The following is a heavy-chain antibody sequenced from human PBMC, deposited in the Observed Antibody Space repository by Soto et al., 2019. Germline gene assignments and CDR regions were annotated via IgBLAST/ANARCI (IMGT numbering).Heavy chain of an antibody. CDR1: GSTLRSFT. V-gene: IGHV3-21*01. CDR2: ISSNSAYI. Sequence: SRRPSCPPSGSTLRSFTMNWVRQAPGKGLEWVSTISSNSAYIYYTDALRGRFTISRDNAKNSLHLQMNSLRAEDTAVYYCTRDASRDSSARGWFDPWGPGTLVTVSS. D-gene: IGHD6-13*01. J-gene: IGHJ5*02. CDR3: TRDASRDSSARGWFDP.